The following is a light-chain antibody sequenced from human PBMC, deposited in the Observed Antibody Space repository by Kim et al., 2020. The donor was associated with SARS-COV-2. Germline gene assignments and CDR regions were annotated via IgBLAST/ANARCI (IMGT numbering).Light chain of an antibody. CDR1: SLRSYY. J-gene: IGLJ2*01. CDR2: GKN. Sequence: SSELTQDPAVSVALGQTVRITCQGDSLRSYYASWYQQKPGQAPVLVICGKNNRPSGIPDRFPGSSSGNTASLTITGAQAEDEADYFCNSRDSSGNHLVFG. CDR3: NSRDSSGNHLV. V-gene: IGLV3-19*01.